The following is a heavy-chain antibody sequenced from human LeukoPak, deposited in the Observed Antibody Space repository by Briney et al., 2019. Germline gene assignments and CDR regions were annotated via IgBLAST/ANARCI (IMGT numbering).Heavy chain of an antibody. Sequence: QSGGSLRLSCAASGFTFDDYAMHWVRQAPGKGLVWVSHINSDGSWTSYADSVKGRFTISKDNAKNTVYLQMNNLRAEDTAVYYCVSFYEAYWGRGTLVTVSS. CDR1: GFTFDDYA. D-gene: IGHD2/OR15-2a*01. CDR2: INSDGSWT. V-gene: IGHV3-74*01. CDR3: VSFYEAY. J-gene: IGHJ4*02.